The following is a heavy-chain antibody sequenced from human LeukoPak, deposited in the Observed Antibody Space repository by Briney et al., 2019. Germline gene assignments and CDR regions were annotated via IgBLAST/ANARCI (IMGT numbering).Heavy chain of an antibody. CDR1: GGSFSGYY. J-gene: IGHJ4*02. Sequence: SETLSLTCAVYGGSFSGYYWNWIRQSPGKGLEWIGEINHSGSTNYNPSLKSRVTISLDTSNNQYSLKLSSVTAADTAVYYCARRPTGIDYWGQGTLVTVSS. V-gene: IGHV4-34*01. D-gene: IGHD4-17*01. CDR3: ARRPTGIDY. CDR2: INHSGST.